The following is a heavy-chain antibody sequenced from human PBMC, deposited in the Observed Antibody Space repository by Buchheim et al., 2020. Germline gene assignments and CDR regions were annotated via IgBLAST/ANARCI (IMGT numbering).Heavy chain of an antibody. D-gene: IGHD2-15*01. CDR3: ARSLGDSCYSARDY. J-gene: IGHJ4*02. Sequence: EVQLLESGGGLVQPGGSLRLSCATSGFTFSSYAMTWVRQAPGKGLEWVSSISGNTGSTYYAGSVRGRFTISRENSRNTLYLQMNTLRAEDTAVYYCARSLGDSCYSARDYWGQGTL. V-gene: IGHV3-23*01. CDR1: GFTFSSYA. CDR2: ISGNTGST.